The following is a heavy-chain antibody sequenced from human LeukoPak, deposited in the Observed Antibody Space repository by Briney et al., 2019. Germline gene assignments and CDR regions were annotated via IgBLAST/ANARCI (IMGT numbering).Heavy chain of an antibody. D-gene: IGHD6-13*01. J-gene: IGHJ6*03. CDR3: AKAPVGYSSSWYDYYYYYMDV. CDR2: IKQDGSEK. CDR1: GFTFSSYW. Sequence: PGGSLRLSCAASGFTFSSYWMSWVRQAPGKGLEWVANIKQDGSEKYYVDSVKGRFTISRDNAKNSLYLQMNSLRAEDTAVYYCAKAPVGYSSSWYDYYYYYMDVWGKGTTVTVSS. V-gene: IGHV3-7*01.